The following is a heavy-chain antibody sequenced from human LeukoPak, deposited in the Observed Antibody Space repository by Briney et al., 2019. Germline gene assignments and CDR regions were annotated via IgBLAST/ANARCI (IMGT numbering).Heavy chain of an antibody. V-gene: IGHV4-59*01. J-gene: IGHJ4*02. CDR3: ARSPEVLRFDY. CDR2: IYYSGST. CDR1: GGSISSYY. D-gene: IGHD3-3*01. Sequence: SETLSLTCTVSGGSISSYYLSWIRQPPGKGLEWIGYIYYSGSTNYNPSLKSRVTISVDTSKNQFSLKLSSVTAADTAVYYCARSPEVLRFDYWGQGTLVTVSS.